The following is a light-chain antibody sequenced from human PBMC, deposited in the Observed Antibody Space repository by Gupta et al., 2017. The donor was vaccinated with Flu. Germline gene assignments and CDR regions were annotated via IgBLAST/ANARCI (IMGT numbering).Light chain of an antibody. J-gene: IGLJ2*01. CDR1: SSDVGGYNY. Sequence: SVTISCTGTSSDVGGYNYVSWYQQHPGKAPNLMIYEVSKRPSGVPDRFSGSKSGNTASLTVSGRQAEDEADYYCSSYAGSNNLVFGGGTKLTVL. CDR3: SSYAGSNNLV. V-gene: IGLV2-8*01. CDR2: EVS.